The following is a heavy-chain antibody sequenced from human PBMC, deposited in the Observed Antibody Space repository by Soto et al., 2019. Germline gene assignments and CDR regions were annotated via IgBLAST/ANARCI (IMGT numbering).Heavy chain of an antibody. CDR2: INPINEIT. CDR1: GYTFSAYY. D-gene: IGHD1-26*01. J-gene: IGHJ4*02. Sequence: GASVKVSSNTSGYTFSAYYVHWARRAPGRGFQWLGLINPINEITTFSWFFQGSITMTRDTSTNAVHMELDMLTSDDTAVYYCMGAGWADSPIDXWGQGTKFTVS. CDR3: MGAGWADSPIDX. V-gene: IGHV1-2*02.